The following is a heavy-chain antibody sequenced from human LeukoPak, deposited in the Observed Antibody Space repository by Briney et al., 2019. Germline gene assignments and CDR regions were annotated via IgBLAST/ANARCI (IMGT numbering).Heavy chain of an antibody. CDR1: GYTFTSYY. Sequence: ASVKVSCKASGYTFTSYYMHWVRQAPGQGLEWMGIINPSGGSTSYAQKFQGRVTMTRDTFTSTVYMELSSLRSEDTAVYYCARRAGIFGRSNLNWFDPWGQGTLVTVSS. V-gene: IGHV1-46*01. CDR2: INPSGGST. D-gene: IGHD3-3*01. CDR3: ARRAGIFGRSNLNWFDP. J-gene: IGHJ5*02.